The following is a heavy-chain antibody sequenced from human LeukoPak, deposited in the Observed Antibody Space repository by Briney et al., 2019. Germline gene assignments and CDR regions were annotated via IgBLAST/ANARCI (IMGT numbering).Heavy chain of an antibody. CDR1: GYTFTSYG. Sequence: AASVKVSCKASGYTFTSYGISWVRQAPGQGLEWMGWISAYNGNTNYAQKVQGRVTMTTDTSTSTAYMELRSLRSDDTAVYYCARDGHRRYYYESSDYRFDYWGQGTLITVSS. CDR3: ARDGHRRYYYESSDYRFDY. J-gene: IGHJ4*02. CDR2: ISAYNGNT. D-gene: IGHD3-22*01. V-gene: IGHV1-18*01.